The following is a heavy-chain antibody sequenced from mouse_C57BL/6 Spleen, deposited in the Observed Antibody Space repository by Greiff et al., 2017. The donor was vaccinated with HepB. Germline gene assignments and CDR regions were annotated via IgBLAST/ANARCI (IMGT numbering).Heavy chain of an antibody. Sequence: QVQLQQPGAELVKPGASVKLSCKASGYTFTSYWMHWVKQRPGKGLEWIGMIHPNSGSTNYNEKFKSKATLTVDKSSSTAYMQLSSLTSEDSAGYYCAREYYYDFDYWGQGTTLTVSS. V-gene: IGHV1-64*01. CDR3: AREYYYDFDY. J-gene: IGHJ2*01. CDR1: GYTFTSYW. CDR2: IHPNSGST. D-gene: IGHD1-1*01.